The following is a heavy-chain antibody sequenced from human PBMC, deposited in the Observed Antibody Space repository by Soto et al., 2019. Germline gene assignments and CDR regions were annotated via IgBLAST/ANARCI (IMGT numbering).Heavy chain of an antibody. Sequence: GGSLRLSCAASGFTFSSYGMHWVRQAPGKGLEWVAVISKDGSTKYDADSVKGRFTISRDNSKNTLYLQMNSLRAEDTAVCYCAKETHSSGYGSYFDYWGQGTLVTVSS. CDR2: ISKDGSTK. D-gene: IGHD3-22*01. CDR1: GFTFSSYG. J-gene: IGHJ4*02. CDR3: AKETHSSGYGSYFDY. V-gene: IGHV3-30*18.